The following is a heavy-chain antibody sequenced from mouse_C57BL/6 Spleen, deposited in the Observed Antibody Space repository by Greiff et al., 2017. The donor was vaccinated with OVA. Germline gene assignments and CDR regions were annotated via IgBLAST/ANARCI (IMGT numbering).Heavy chain of an antibody. CDR2: ISYDGSN. J-gene: IGHJ3*01. D-gene: IGHD4-1*01. CDR1: GYSITSGYY. CDR3: ARGPNWEWFAY. V-gene: IGHV3-6*01. Sequence: ESGPGLVKPSQSLSLTCSVTGYSITSGYYWNWIRQFPGNKLEWMGYISYDGSNNYNPSLKNRISITRDTSKNQFFLKLNSVTTEDTATYYCARGPNWEWFAYWGQGTLVTVSA.